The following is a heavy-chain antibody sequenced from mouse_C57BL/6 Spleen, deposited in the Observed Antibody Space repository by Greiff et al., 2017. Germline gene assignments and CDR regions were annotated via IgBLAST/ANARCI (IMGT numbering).Heavy chain of an antibody. Sequence: QVQLQQPGAELVKPGASVKLSCKASGYTFTSYWMHWVKQRPGQGLEWIGMIHPNSGSTTYNEKFKSKAPLTVDKSSSTAYMQLSSLTSDVSSVYYCARVSDYYGSSYFDYWGQGTTLTVSA. CDR1: GYTFTSYW. V-gene: IGHV1-64*01. CDR2: IHPNSGST. D-gene: IGHD1-1*01. J-gene: IGHJ2*01. CDR3: ARVSDYYGSSYFDY.